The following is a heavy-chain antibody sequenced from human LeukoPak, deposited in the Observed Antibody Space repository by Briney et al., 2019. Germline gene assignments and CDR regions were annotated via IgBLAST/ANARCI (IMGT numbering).Heavy chain of an antibody. CDR2: IYYSGST. Sequence: PSETLSLTCAVYGGSFSGYYWSWIRQPPGKGLEWIGYIYYSGSTNYNPSLKSRVTISVDTSKNQFSLKLSSVTAADTAVYYCARGRGGDHYWGQGTQVTVSS. CDR3: ARGRGGDHY. J-gene: IGHJ4*02. CDR1: GGSFSGYY. D-gene: IGHD2-21*02. V-gene: IGHV4-59*01.